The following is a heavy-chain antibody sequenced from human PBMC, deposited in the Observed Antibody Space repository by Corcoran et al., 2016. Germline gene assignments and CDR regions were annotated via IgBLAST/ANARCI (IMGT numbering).Heavy chain of an antibody. J-gene: IGHJ6*02. CDR1: GGTFSSYA. V-gene: IGHV1-69*01. CDR2: IIPIFGTA. Sequence: QVQLVQSGAEVKKPGSSVKVSCKASGGTFSSYAISWVRQAPGQGLEWMGGIIPIFGTANYAQKFQGRVTITADESTSTAYMELSSLRSEDTAVYYCAFPGFDCSSTSCYYYYGMDVWGQGTTVTVSS. D-gene: IGHD2-2*01. CDR3: AFPGFDCSSTSCYYYYGMDV.